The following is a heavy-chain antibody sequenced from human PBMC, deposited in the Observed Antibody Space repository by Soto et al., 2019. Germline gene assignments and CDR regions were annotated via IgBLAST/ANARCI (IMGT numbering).Heavy chain of an antibody. Sequence: PGGSLRLSDVASGCIFSDYAMHWARQAPGKGLEWVALISPAGTNQYYADSAKGRFTISRDNSKNTLYLQMNSLRPEDTGLYYCARENSRISPRLFQHWGHGTLVT. CDR3: ARENSRISPRLFQH. CDR1: GCIFSDYA. CDR2: ISPAGTNQ. V-gene: IGHV3-30-3*01. J-gene: IGHJ1*01. D-gene: IGHD6-6*01.